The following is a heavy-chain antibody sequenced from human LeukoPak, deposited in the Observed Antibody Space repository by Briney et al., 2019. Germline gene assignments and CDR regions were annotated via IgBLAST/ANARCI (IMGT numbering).Heavy chain of an antibody. CDR2: MSSNGGST. CDR1: GFTFSSYA. V-gene: IGHV3-64*01. D-gene: IGHD1-1*01. Sequence: PGGSLRLSCAASGFTFSSYAMHWVRQAPGQGLEYVSAMSSNGGSTYYANSVKGRFTISRDNSKNTLYLQMGSLRAEDMAVYYCATSLTTAAAYYYYYYMDVWGKGTTVTVSS. CDR3: ATSLTTAAAYYYYYYMDV. J-gene: IGHJ6*03.